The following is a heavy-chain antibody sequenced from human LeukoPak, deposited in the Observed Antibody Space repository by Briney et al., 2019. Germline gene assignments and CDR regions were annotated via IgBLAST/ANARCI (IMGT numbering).Heavy chain of an antibody. J-gene: IGHJ4*02. CDR2: IYSGGST. CDR1: GFTVSSIY. D-gene: IGHD3-22*01. CDR3: ARDYYDSSGYYYV. Sequence: AGGSLRLSCAASGFTVSSIYMSWVRQAPGKGLEWVSVIYSGGSTYYADSVKGRFTISRDNSKNTLYLQMNSLRAEDTAVYYCARDYYDSSGYYYVWGQGTLVTVSS. V-gene: IGHV3-53*01.